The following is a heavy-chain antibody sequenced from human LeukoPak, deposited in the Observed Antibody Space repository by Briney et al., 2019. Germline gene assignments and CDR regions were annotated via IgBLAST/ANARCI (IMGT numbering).Heavy chain of an antibody. CDR3: AKGGRTTIFGVVITHFDY. J-gene: IGHJ4*02. V-gene: IGHV3-23*01. CDR2: ISGSGGST. Sequence: GGSLRLSCAASGFTFSSYAMSWVRQAPGKGLEWVSAISGSGGSTYYADSVKGRFTISRDNSMNTLYLQMNSLRAEDTAVYYCAKGGRTTIFGVVITHFDYWGQGTLVTVSS. CDR1: GFTFSSYA. D-gene: IGHD3-3*01.